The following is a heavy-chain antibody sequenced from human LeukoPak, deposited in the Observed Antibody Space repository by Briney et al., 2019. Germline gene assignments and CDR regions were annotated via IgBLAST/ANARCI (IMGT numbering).Heavy chain of an antibody. J-gene: IGHJ4*02. CDR2: ISSLGSTK. CDR1: GFTFSTYS. Sequence: GGSLRLSCAASGFTFSTYSMNWVRQAPGKGLEWVSCISSLGSTKYYADSVKGRFTISRDNAKNSLYLQMNSLRAEDTAVYYCARGEQEMATMSIDYWGQGTLVTVSS. CDR3: ARGEQEMATMSIDY. V-gene: IGHV3-48*01. D-gene: IGHD5-24*01.